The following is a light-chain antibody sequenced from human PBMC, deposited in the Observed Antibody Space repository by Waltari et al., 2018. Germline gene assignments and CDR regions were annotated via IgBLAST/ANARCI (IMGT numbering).Light chain of an antibody. CDR3: QTGGFGSWV. V-gene: IGLV4-69*01. J-gene: IGLJ3*02. CDR1: SGHSSYA. Sequence: LMLNQSPSASPSLGASVKRTCILSSGHSSYAIAWHQPQPVKGPRYLMKGNRDGSHIKGDWIPVRVSGSRSGAERYRPISSLQSEDGGDYYCQTGGFGSWVFGGWTKLTVL. CDR2: GNRDGSH.